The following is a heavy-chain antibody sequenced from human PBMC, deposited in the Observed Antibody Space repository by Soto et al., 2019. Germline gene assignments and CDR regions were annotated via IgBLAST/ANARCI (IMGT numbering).Heavy chain of an antibody. D-gene: IGHD2-8*02. CDR1: GGAISFGTYY. CDR3: TRHGQPILVNNWLDP. J-gene: IGHJ5*02. CDR2: IYYSGSS. V-gene: IGHV4-39*01. Sequence: SETLSLTCTVSGGAISFGTYYWVWIRQSPGKGLEYIGSIYYSGSSYYNPSLRSRVTMSVDTSQNHFSLKLSSVTAADTAVYYCTRHGQPILVNNWLDPWGQGILVT.